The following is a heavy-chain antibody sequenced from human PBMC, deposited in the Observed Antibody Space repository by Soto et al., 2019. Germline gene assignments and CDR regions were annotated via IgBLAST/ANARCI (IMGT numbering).Heavy chain of an antibody. CDR1: GGSISSSNW. CDR2: IYHSGST. CDR3: ARGFGYSLKYYLDY. D-gene: IGHD3-16*02. Sequence: QVQLQESGPGLVKPSGTLSLTCAVSGGSISSSNWWSWVRQPPGKGLEWIGEIYHSGSTNYNPSLTSRVALAVDKSKNPFSLNLSSVPAAGTAADYCARGFGYSLKYYLDYWGQGTPVTVSS. V-gene: IGHV4-4*02. J-gene: IGHJ4*02.